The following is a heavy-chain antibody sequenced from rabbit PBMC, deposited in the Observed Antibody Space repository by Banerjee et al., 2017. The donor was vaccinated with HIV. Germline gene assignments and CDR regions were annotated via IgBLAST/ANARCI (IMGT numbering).Heavy chain of an antibody. V-gene: IGHV1S45*01. CDR3: ARDLAAVIGWNFGL. D-gene: IGHD1-1*01. CDR2: IGTGSGST. Sequence: QEQLEESGGGLVKPEGSLTLTCTASGFSFSSGYYMSWVRQAPGKGLEWIGCIGTGSGSTYYASWAKGRFTISKTSSTTVTLQMTSLTAADTATYFCARDLAAVIGWNFGLWGPGTLVTVS. CDR1: GFSFSSGYY. J-gene: IGHJ4*01.